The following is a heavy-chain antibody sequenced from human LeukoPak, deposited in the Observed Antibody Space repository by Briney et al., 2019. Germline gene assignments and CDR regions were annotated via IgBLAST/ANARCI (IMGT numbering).Heavy chain of an antibody. Sequence: QPGGSLRLSCGASGFTFSTYAMHWVRQAPGKGLEWAAVVWHDGRNIYYADSVKGRFTISRDNSKNILYLQMNSLRAEDTAVYYCARVIQSYYSDYWGQGTLVTVSS. CDR1: GFTFSTYA. J-gene: IGHJ4*02. CDR3: ARVIQSYYSDY. D-gene: IGHD4-11*01. V-gene: IGHV3-33*01. CDR2: VWHDGRNI.